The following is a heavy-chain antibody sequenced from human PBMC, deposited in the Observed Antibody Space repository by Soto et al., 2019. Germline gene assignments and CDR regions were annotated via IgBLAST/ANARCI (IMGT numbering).Heavy chain of an antibody. Sequence: QITLKESGPTLVKPTQTLTLTCTFSGFSLSTSGVGVGWIRQSPGKALEWLAVIYWDGYKHYSPSLKSRLTITEDTSKNQVVLTMTNMDPVDTATYYRAHKGYGDYPLDYWGQGTLVTVSS. CDR3: AHKGYGDYPLDY. CDR2: IYWDGYK. V-gene: IGHV2-5*02. CDR1: GFSLSTSGVG. D-gene: IGHD4-17*01. J-gene: IGHJ4*02.